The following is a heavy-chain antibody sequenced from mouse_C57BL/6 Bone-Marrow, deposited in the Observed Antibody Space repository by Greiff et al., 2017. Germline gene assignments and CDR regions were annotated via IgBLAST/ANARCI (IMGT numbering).Heavy chain of an antibody. CDR1: GYTFTSYW. J-gene: IGHJ4*01. CDR2: IDPSDSYT. CDR3: ARDGDGYYSYAMDY. D-gene: IGHD2-3*01. V-gene: IGHV1-69*01. Sequence: VQLQQSGAELVMPGASVKLSCKASGYTFTSYWMHWVKQRPGQGLEWIGEIDPSDSYTNYNQKFKGKSTLTVDKSSSTAYMQLSSLTSEDSAVYYCARDGDGYYSYAMDYWGQGTSVTVSS.